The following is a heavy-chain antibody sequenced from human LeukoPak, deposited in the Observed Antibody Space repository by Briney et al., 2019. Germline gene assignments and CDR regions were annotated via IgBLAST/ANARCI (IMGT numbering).Heavy chain of an antibody. CDR2: ISAYNGST. V-gene: IGHV1-18*01. J-gene: IGHJ4*02. D-gene: IGHD4-23*01. CDR3: ARDFDYGGNTPFFDY. CDR1: GYTFTSYG. Sequence: ASVKVFCKASGYTFTSYGISWVRQAPGQGLEWMGWISAYNGSTNYAQKLQGRVTMTTDTSTSTAYMELRSLRSDDTAVYYCARDFDYGGNTPFFDYWGQGTLVTVSS.